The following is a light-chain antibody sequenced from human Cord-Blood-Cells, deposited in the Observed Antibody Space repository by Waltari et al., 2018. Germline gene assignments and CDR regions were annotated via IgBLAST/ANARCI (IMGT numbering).Light chain of an antibody. CDR3: RRSYSTPRR. CDR2: AAP. Sequence: IQMTQSPSSLSAAIGARVTITCRASQSISSYLTWYHQKPGKDPKLLIYAAPGLQRGVPSRIRGRGSGTDFTLPMSRLETEDFGTYDWRRSYSTPRRFDQGTKVE. J-gene: IGKJ1*01. V-gene: IGKV1-39*01. CDR1: QSISSY.